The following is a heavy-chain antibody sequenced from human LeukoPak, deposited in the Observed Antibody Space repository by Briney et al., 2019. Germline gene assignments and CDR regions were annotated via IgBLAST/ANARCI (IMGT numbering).Heavy chain of an antibody. CDR1: GGSISSSSYY. CDR2: IYYSRST. CDR3: ARHGVIKRFLEWLPDYYYYGMDV. Sequence: SETLSLTCTVSGGSISSSSYYWGWIRQPPGEGLEWIGSIYYSRSTYYNPSLKSRVTISVDTSKNQFSLKLSSVTAADTAVYYCARHGVIKRFLEWLPDYYYYGMDVWGQGTTVTVSS. D-gene: IGHD3-3*01. J-gene: IGHJ6*02. V-gene: IGHV4-39*01.